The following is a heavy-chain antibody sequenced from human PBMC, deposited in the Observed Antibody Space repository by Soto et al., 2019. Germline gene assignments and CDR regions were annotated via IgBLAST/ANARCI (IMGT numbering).Heavy chain of an antibody. CDR3: AREAIGSYGVFDY. Sequence: SETLSLTCTVSGGSISSGDYYWSWIRQPPGNGLEWIGYIYYSWDTYYNPSLKSRVTISVDTSKNLFSLKLRSVTAADTAVYYCAREAIGSYGVFDYWGQGTLVTVSS. D-gene: IGHD5-18*01. J-gene: IGHJ4*02. CDR2: IYYSWDT. V-gene: IGHV4-30-4*01. CDR1: GGSISSGDYY.